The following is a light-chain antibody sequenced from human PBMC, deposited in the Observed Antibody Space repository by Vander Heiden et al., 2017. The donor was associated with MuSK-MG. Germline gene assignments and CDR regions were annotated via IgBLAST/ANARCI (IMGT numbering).Light chain of an antibody. V-gene: IGKV1-39*01. CDR2: AAF. J-gene: IGKJ3*01. Sequence: DIQMTQSPLSLSASVGDRVTLTCRASENINNYLNWYQQILGKAPKLLIFAAFRLASGVPSRFSRSGYGPDFTLTITSLQPEDFATYYCQQSANNPIFTFGPGTKVXIK. CDR3: QQSANNPIFT. CDR1: ENINNY.